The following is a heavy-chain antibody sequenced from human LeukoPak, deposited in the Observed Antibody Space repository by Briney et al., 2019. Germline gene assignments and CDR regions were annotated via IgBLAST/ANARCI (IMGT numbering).Heavy chain of an antibody. CDR2: ISAYNGST. CDR1: GYTFTSYG. V-gene: IGHV1-18*01. D-gene: IGHD3-10*01. J-gene: IGHJ6*03. Sequence: ASVKVSCKASGYTFTSYGISWVRQAPGQGLEWMGWISAYNGSTNYAQKLQGRVTMTTDTSTSTAYMELRSLRSDDTAVYYCARDITDYYYYYMDVWGKGTTVTVSS. CDR3: ARDITDYYYYYMDV.